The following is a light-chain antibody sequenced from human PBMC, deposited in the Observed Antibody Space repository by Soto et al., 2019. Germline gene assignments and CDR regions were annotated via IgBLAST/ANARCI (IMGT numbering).Light chain of an antibody. J-gene: IGLJ2*01. V-gene: IGLV2-14*01. CDR1: SSNIGGNS. CDR3: SSYTNSNTVI. Sequence: QSVMTQPPSVSAAPGQKVTISCSGSSSNIGGNSVSWYQQLPGTAPKLMIYEVTDRPSGVSYRFSGSKSGNTASLTISGLQAEDEADYYCSSYTNSNTVIFGGGTKVTVL. CDR2: EVT.